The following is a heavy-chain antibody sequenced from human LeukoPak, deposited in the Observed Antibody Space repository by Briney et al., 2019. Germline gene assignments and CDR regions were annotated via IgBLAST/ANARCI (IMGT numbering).Heavy chain of an antibody. J-gene: IGHJ5*02. Sequence: PSETQSLTCAVYGGSFNRYYWSWIRQPPGKGLEWIGEINHSGSTNYNPSLKSRVTISVDTSKNQFSLKLSSVTVAGTAVYYCARARRRFDPWGQGTLVTVSS. CDR2: INHSGST. CDR1: GGSFNRYY. V-gene: IGHV4-34*01. CDR3: ARARRRFDP.